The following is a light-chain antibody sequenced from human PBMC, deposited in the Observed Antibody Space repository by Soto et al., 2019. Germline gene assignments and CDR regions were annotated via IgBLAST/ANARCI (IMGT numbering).Light chain of an antibody. CDR2: GAS. CDR3: QQYCSSAWP. Sequence: EIVLTQSPGTLSLSPGERATLSCRASQSVSSSYLAWYQQKPGQAPRLLIYGASSRATGIPDRFSGSGSGTDFTLTVSRLEPADFAVYYCQQYCSSAWPFGQGTKVEIK. J-gene: IGKJ1*01. CDR1: QSVSSSY. V-gene: IGKV3-20*01.